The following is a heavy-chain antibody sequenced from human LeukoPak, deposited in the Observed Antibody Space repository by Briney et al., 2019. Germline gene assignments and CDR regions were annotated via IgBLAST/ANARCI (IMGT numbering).Heavy chain of an antibody. CDR3: ARPHDSSGYYRYWFDY. Sequence: GGSLRLSCAASGFSFSSYGMHWVRQAPGKGLEWVAVISYDGSNKFYADSVKGRFTISRDNSKNTLYLQMNSLRAEDTAVYYCARPHDSSGYYRYWFDYWGQGTLVTVSS. V-gene: IGHV3-30*03. D-gene: IGHD3-22*01. CDR2: ISYDGSNK. J-gene: IGHJ4*02. CDR1: GFSFSSYG.